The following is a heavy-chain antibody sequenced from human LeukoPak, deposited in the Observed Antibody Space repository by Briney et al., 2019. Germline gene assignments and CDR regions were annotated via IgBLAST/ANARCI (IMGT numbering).Heavy chain of an antibody. D-gene: IGHD4-23*01. J-gene: IGHJ4*02. V-gene: IGHV3-21*01. CDR3: ARDKGGNGYFDY. Sequence: GGSLRLSCAASGFTFSSYSMNWVRQAPGKGLEWVSSISSSSSYIHYADSVKGRFTISRDNAKNSLYLQMNSLRAEDTAVYYCARDKGGNGYFDYWGQGTLVTVSS. CDR1: GFTFSSYS. CDR2: ISSSSSYI.